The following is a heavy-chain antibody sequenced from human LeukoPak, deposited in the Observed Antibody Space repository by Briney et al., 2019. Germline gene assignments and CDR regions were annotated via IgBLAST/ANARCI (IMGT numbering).Heavy chain of an antibody. Sequence: SETLSLTCTVSGGSISSYYWSWIWQPAGKGLEWIGRIYTSGSTNYNPSLKSRVTMSVDTSKNQFSLKLSSVTAADTAVYYCARDDHDSSGYYYYYYGMDVWGQGTTVTVSS. D-gene: IGHD3-22*01. CDR3: ARDDHDSSGYYYYYYGMDV. J-gene: IGHJ6*02. V-gene: IGHV4-4*07. CDR2: IYTSGST. CDR1: GGSISSYY.